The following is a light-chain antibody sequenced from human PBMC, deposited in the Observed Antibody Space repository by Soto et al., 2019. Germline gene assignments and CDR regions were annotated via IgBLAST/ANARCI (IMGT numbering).Light chain of an antibody. CDR1: QSVSSSY. CDR3: QKYGSSSHI. Sequence: EIVLTQSPGTLSLSPGKRVTLSCRASQSVSSSYLAWYQQKPGQAPRLLIYSASIRATGIPARFSGSGSGTDFTLTISRLEPEDFAVYYCQKYGSSSHIFGQGTKLEMK. J-gene: IGKJ2*01. CDR2: SAS. V-gene: IGKV3-20*01.